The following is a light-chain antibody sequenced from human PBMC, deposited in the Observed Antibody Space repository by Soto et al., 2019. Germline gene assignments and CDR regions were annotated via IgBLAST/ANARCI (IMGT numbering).Light chain of an antibody. CDR3: QSYDSTNHNVV. Sequence: NFMLTQPHSVSDSPGKTVTISCTGTSDSIASGFVQWYQQRPGSAPTTMIYDGNQRLSGVPDRFSGSIDRSSDTASLTISGLKTEDEADYYCQSYDSTNHNVVFGGGTKLTVL. CDR1: SDSIASGF. J-gene: IGLJ2*01. V-gene: IGLV6-57*02. CDR2: DGN.